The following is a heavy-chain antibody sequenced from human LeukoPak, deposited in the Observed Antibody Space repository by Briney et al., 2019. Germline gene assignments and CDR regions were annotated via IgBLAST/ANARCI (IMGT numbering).Heavy chain of an antibody. CDR1: GFTFRDFW. CDR2: INSDGSNI. J-gene: IGHJ4*02. Sequence: GSLRLSCAASGFTFRDFWMHWVRQAPGKGLVWVSRINSDGSNITYADSVKGRFTISRDNAKNTLYLQMNSLRGEDTAVYYCARSRYSTSSGGFDYWGQGLLVTVPS. D-gene: IGHD6-6*01. V-gene: IGHV3-74*01. CDR3: ARSRYSTSSGGFDY.